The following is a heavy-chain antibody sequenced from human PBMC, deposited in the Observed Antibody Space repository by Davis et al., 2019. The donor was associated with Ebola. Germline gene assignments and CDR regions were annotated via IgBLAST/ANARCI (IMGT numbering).Heavy chain of an antibody. Sequence: AASVKVSCKASGYPFTTYATNWVRQAPGQGLEWMGWINTDTGIPTYAQAFTGRFVFSLDTSVSTAYLQISSLKAEDTAVYYCARDHHGVGYWGQGTLVTVSS. J-gene: IGHJ4*02. CDR3: ARDHHGVGY. CDR2: INTDTGIP. V-gene: IGHV7-4-1*02. CDR1: GYPFTTYA. D-gene: IGHD4-17*01.